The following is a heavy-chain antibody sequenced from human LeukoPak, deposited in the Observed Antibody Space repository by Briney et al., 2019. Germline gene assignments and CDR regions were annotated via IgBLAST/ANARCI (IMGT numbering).Heavy chain of an antibody. CDR2: ISSSSSTI. CDR3: ARNLAGTTHNAFDI. V-gene: IGHV3-48*01. Sequence: GGSLRLSCAASGFTFSSYSMNWVRQAPGKGLEWVSYISSSSSTIYYADSVKGRFTISRDNAKNSLYLQMNSLRAEDTAVYYCARNLAGTTHNAFDIWGQGTMVTVSS. CDR1: GFTFSSYS. D-gene: IGHD1-1*01. J-gene: IGHJ3*02.